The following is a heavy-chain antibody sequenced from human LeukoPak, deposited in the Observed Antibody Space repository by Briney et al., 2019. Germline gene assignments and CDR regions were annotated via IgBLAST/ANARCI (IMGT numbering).Heavy chain of an antibody. Sequence: GESLKISCNGTGYSFTSYWIAWVRQMPGKGLEWMGIIFPSDSDTRYSPSFQGQVTISADKSISTAYLQWSSLKASDTAMYYCAGPDHSSYGVGVWGQGTLVTVSS. CDR3: AGPDHSSYGVGV. D-gene: IGHD4-11*01. CDR1: GYSFTSYW. J-gene: IGHJ4*02. CDR2: IFPSDSDT. V-gene: IGHV5-51*01.